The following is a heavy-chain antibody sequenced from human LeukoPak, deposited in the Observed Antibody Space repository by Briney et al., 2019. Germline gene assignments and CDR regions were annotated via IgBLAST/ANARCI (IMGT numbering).Heavy chain of an antibody. Sequence: GSLRLSCAASGFTFSSYAMSWVRQAPGKGLEWIGSIYYSGSTYYNPSLKSRVTISVDTSKNQFSLKLSSVTAADTAVYYCARAPDYYDSSGYDYWGQGTLVTVSS. D-gene: IGHD3-22*01. J-gene: IGHJ4*02. CDR2: IYYSGST. V-gene: IGHV4-39*07. CDR3: ARAPDYYDSSGYDY. CDR1: GFTFSSYA.